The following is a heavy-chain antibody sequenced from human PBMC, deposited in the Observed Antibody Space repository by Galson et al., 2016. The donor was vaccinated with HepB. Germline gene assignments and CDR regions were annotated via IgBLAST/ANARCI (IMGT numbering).Heavy chain of an antibody. CDR2: ISSSSTYT. D-gene: IGHD5-18*01. CDR3: AREKTATIDY. J-gene: IGHJ4*02. V-gene: IGHV3-21*01. Sequence: SLRLSCAASGFTFSNHGMVWVRQAPGKGLQWVSSISSSSTYTYYADSVKGRFTISRDNAKNSLYLQMNSLRDEDTAVYYCAREKTATIDYWGQGTLVTVSS. CDR1: GFTFSNHG.